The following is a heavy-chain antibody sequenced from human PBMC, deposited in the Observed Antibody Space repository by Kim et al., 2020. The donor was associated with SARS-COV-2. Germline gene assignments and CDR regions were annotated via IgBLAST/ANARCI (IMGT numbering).Heavy chain of an antibody. CDR1: GGSFSGYY. CDR3: ARRGSDGFGY. J-gene: IGHJ4*02. V-gene: IGHV4-34*01. D-gene: IGHD5-18*01. CDR2: INHSGST. Sequence: SETLSLTCAVYGGSFSGYYWSWIRQPPGKGLEWIGEINHSGSTNYNPSLKSRVTISVDTSKNQFSLKLSPVTAADTAVYYCARRGSDGFGYWGQGTLVTVSS.